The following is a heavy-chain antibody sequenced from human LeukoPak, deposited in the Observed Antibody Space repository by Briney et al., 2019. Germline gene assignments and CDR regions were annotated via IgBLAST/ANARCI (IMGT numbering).Heavy chain of an antibody. Sequence: ASVKVSCKASGNTFSTYAISWVRQAPGQGLEWMGGIIPIFGTAKYAQKFQGRVTITADKSTSTAYMELSSLRSEDTAVYYCARGEKIVVVVDGQDLYNWFDPWGQGTLVTVSS. V-gene: IGHV1-69*06. J-gene: IGHJ5*02. D-gene: IGHD2-15*01. CDR1: GNTFSTYA. CDR2: IIPIFGTA. CDR3: ARGEKIVVVVDGQDLYNWFDP.